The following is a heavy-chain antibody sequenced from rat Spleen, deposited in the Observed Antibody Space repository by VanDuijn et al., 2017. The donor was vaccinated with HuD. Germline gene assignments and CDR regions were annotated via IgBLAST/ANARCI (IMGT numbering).Heavy chain of an antibody. J-gene: IGHJ2*01. D-gene: IGHD1-9*01. CDR3: ARRHYGYTDYFDY. V-gene: IGHV5-7*01. CDR2: ISYGDSSGHSST. Sequence: EVQVVESGGGLIQPGRSMKLSCAASGFTFSNYDLAWVRQAPKKGLEWVATISYGDSSGHSSTYYRDSVKGRFTISRDNAKSTLSLQMDSLRSEDTATYYCARRHYGYTDYFDYWGQGVMVTVSS. CDR1: GFTFSNYD.